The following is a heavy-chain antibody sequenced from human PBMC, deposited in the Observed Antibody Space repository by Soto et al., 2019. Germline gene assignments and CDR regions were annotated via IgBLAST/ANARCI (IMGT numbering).Heavy chain of an antibody. CDR1: GFTFSSYE. Sequence: EVQLVESGGGLVQPGGSLRLSCAASGFTFSSYEMNWVRQAPGKGLEWVSYISSSGSTIYYADTVKGRFTISRDNAKNSLYLQMNSLRAEDTAVYYCARDCGSGYADLDYWGQGTLVTVSS. D-gene: IGHD5-12*01. J-gene: IGHJ4*02. V-gene: IGHV3-48*03. CDR3: ARDCGSGYADLDY. CDR2: ISSSGSTI.